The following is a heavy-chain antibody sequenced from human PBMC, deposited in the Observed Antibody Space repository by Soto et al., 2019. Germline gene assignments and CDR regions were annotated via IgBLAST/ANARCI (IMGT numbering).Heavy chain of an antibody. CDR3: ARGWGAIDY. CDR2: ISFSSSTV. D-gene: IGHD7-27*01. CDR1: GFSFNTYM. Sequence: GGSLRLSCAASGFSFNTYMMHWVRQAPGKGLEWISVISFSSSTVDYADSVKGRFAISRDNAKNSLYLQMDRLRPEDTAVYYCARGWGAIDYWGQGTLVNVS. J-gene: IGHJ4*02. V-gene: IGHV3-48*01.